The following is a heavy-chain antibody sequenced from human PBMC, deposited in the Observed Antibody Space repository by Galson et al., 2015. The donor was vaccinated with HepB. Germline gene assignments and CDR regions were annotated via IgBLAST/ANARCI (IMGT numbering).Heavy chain of an antibody. CDR3: ARVLILVGGFDP. Sequence: SLRLSCAASGFTFSDYYMSWIRQAPGKGLEWVSYISSSSSYTNYTDSVKGRFTISRDNAKNSLYLQMNSLRAEDTAVYYCARVLILVGGFDPWGQGTLVTVSS. V-gene: IGHV3-11*06. CDR1: GFTFSDYY. J-gene: IGHJ5*02. D-gene: IGHD2-8*01. CDR2: ISSSSSYT.